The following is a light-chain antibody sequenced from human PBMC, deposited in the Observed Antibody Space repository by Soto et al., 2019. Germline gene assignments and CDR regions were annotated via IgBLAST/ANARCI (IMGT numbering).Light chain of an antibody. J-gene: IGLJ2*01. CDR3: SSYTTSTTLI. CDR1: SSDVGGYNY. Sequence: QSALTQPASVSGSPGQSITISCSGTSSDVGGYNYVSWYQQHPGKAPKLMMYEVSNRPSGVSDRFSGSKSGNTASLTISGLQAEDEADYFCSSYTTSTTLIFGGGTKDTVL. V-gene: IGLV2-14*01. CDR2: EVS.